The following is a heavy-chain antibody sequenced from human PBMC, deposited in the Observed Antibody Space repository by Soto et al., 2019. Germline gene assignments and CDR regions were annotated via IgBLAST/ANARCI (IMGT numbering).Heavy chain of an antibody. J-gene: IGHJ2*01. Sequence: SVKVSRKASGGTFSRYAISWVRQAPGQGLEWMGGITPMFGTANYAQKFQGRVTITADESTSTAYMELSSLRSDDTAVYYCAQTLGLAVAGPGRFDLWGHGTLVTVSS. D-gene: IGHD6-19*01. V-gene: IGHV1-69*13. CDR1: GGTFSRYA. CDR3: AQTLGLAVAGPGRFDL. CDR2: ITPMFGTA.